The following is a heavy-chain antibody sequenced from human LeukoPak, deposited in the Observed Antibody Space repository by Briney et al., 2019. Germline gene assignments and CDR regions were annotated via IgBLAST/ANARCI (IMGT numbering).Heavy chain of an antibody. CDR3: ARGVGSGYTDY. J-gene: IGHJ4*02. Sequence: SETLSLTCTVSGGSISNYYWTWIRQPPGKGLEWIGFISYSGNTNYNPSLKSRVTISLDTSKNQFSLKLISVTAADTAVYYCARGVGSGYTDYWGQGTLVTVSS. V-gene: IGHV4-59*01. CDR1: GGSISNYY. CDR2: ISYSGNT. D-gene: IGHD3-22*01.